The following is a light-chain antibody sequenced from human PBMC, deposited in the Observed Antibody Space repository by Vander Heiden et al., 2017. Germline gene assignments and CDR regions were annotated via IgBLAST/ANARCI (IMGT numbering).Light chain of an antibody. CDR3: EQHSTKT. CDR2: WAS. Sequence: DLVLTQSPDSLAVSLGGRATINCKSSQSVLPSFHSKSHLAWFRQKPRQPPELLIYWASTRESGVHDRFSGSGSGTDFTRTISNMQAEDVAVYYCEQHSTKTFGQGTKVESK. J-gene: IGKJ1*01. CDR1: QSVLPSFHSKSH. V-gene: IGKV4-1*01.